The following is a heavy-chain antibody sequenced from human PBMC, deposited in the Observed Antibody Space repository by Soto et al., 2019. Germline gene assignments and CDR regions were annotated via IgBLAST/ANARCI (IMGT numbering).Heavy chain of an antibody. J-gene: IGHJ4*02. CDR1: GYTFPTYA. CDR2: ISAYDGNT. V-gene: IGHV1-18*01. Sequence: QVQLVQSGAEVKKPGASVKVSCKASGYTFPTYAISWVRQAPGQGLELMGWISAYDGNTNYAQKFLGRVTLTTDTSTSTAYMELGSLTSDDTAVYYCARGRDGSGSYLAYWGQGTLVTVSS. D-gene: IGHD3-10*01. CDR3: ARGRDGSGSYLAY.